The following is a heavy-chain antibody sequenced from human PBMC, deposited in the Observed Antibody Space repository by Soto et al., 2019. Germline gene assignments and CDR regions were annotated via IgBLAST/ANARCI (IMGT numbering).Heavy chain of an antibody. V-gene: IGHV1-8*01. J-gene: IGHJ4*02. CDR3: ARWDYGYYARFDY. D-gene: IGHD4-17*01. Sequence: VQLVQSGAEVKKSGASVKVSCQASGYTFTSHDINWVRQAPGQGLEWLGWMNPNSGNTGYAQKFQGRVTMTRNTSISTAYMELSSLRSEDTAVYYCARWDYGYYARFDYWGQGTLVTVSS. CDR1: GYTFTSHD. CDR2: MNPNSGNT.